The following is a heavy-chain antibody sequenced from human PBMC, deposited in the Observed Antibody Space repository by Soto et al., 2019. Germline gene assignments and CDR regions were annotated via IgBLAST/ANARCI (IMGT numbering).Heavy chain of an antibody. Sequence: ASVKVSCKASGYTFTSYGISWVRQAPGQGLEWMGWISAYNGNTNYAQKLQGRVTMTTDTSTSTAYMELRSLRSDDTAVYYCARDLVSSGCYLRSYWGQGTLVTVSS. V-gene: IGHV1-18*01. CDR2: ISAYNGNT. CDR3: ARDLVSSGCYLRSY. J-gene: IGHJ4*02. D-gene: IGHD6-19*01. CDR1: GYTFTSYG.